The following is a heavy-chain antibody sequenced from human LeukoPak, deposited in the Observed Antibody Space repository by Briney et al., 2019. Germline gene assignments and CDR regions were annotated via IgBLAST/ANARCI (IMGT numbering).Heavy chain of an antibody. Sequence: PGGSLRLSCEASGFSFSTREMNGVRQAPGKGPEWVSYIISSGSTIYYADSVQGRFTTSRDNAKNLLFLQMNSLRPEDTGVYYCARIDRDFYYMDVWGKGTTVTVSS. CDR3: ARIDRDFYYMDV. CDR1: GFSFSTRE. CDR2: IISSGSTI. J-gene: IGHJ6*03. D-gene: IGHD3-22*01. V-gene: IGHV3-48*03.